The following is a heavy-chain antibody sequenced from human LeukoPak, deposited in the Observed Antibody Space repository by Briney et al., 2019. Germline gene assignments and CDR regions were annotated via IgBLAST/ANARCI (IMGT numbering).Heavy chain of an antibody. CDR1: GGSISSSSYY. CDR2: IYYSGST. V-gene: IGHV4-39*07. CDR3: AREGVIMVRGEFDP. Sequence: SETLSLTCTVSGGSISSSSYYWGWIRQPPGKGLEWIGSIYYSGSTYYNPSLKSRVTISVDTSKNQFSLKLRSVTAADTAVYYCAREGVIMVRGEFDPWGQGTLVTVSS. J-gene: IGHJ5*02. D-gene: IGHD3-10*01.